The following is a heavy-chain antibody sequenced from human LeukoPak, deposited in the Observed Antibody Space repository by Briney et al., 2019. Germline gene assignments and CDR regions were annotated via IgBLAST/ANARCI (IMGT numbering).Heavy chain of an antibody. D-gene: IGHD3-16*02. J-gene: IGHJ4*02. CDR1: GLTFSSYG. Sequence: GGSLRLSCAASGLTFSSYGMHWVRQAPGKGLEWVSVISYDGSNKYYADSVKGRFTISRDNAKNSLYLQMNSLRAEDTAVYYCARGYHDYWGQGTLVTVSS. V-gene: IGHV3-30*03. CDR3: ARGYHDY. CDR2: ISYDGSNK.